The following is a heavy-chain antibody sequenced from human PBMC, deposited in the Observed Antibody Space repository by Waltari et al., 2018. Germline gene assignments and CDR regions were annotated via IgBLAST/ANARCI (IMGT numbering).Heavy chain of an antibody. CDR1: GFIFSHEC. CDR2: IRHIGSEK. Sequence: EVQLVESGGGLVQPGGSLRLSCAASGFIFSHECRGGVRQAPGRGLEWVADIRHIGSEKYYVESVKGRFTISRDNAENTLYLQMNSLRAEDTAVYYCAKDLGIGGGTTEFDHWGQGTLVTVSS. CDR3: AKDLGIGGGTTEFDH. D-gene: IGHD1-1*01. V-gene: IGHV3-7*01. J-gene: IGHJ4*02.